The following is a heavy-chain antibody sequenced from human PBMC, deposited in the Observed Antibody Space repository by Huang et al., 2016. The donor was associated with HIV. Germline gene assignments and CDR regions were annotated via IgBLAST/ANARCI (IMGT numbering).Heavy chain of an antibody. CDR2: ISEDAKTK. D-gene: IGHD6-13*01. CDR3: AKGGSAAAVLDF. J-gene: IGHJ4*02. V-gene: IGHV3-30*18. Sequence: QVQLVESGGGVVQPGRSLRISCAASGFTLSSYCMHWVRQGPGKGLEWVAVISEDAKTKYYADSVKGRFSISRDNSKTTVYLQLNSLRLEDTAVYYCAKGGSAAAVLDFWGQGTLVTVSS. CDR1: GFTLSSYC.